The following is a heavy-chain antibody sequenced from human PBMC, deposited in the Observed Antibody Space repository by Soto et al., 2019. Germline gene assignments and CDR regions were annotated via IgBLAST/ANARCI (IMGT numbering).Heavy chain of an antibody. Sequence: GGSLRLSCAASGFTFSSYSMNWVRQAPGKGLEWVSSISSSSSYIYYADSVKGRFTISRDNAKNSLYLQMNSLRAEDTAVYYGARGGGDAFPAEGPDGYYNVFDYWGQGTLVTVSS. D-gene: IGHD3-9*01. CDR1: GFTFSSYS. CDR2: ISSSSSYI. CDR3: ARGGGDAFPAEGPDGYYNVFDY. J-gene: IGHJ4*02. V-gene: IGHV3-21*01.